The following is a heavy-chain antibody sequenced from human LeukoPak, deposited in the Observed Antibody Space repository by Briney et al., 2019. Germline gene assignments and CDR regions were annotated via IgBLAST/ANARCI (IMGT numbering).Heavy chain of an antibody. D-gene: IGHD1-26*01. Sequence: ASVKVSCKASGYTFTGYYMHWVRQAPGQGLEWMGWINPNSGGTNYAQKFQGRVTMTRDTSVSTAYMELSSLTSDDTAVYFCARDPSGSYPGGPDDYWGQGTLVTVSS. CDR3: ARDPSGSYPGGPDDY. J-gene: IGHJ4*02. CDR1: GYTFTGYY. CDR2: INPNSGGT. V-gene: IGHV1-2*02.